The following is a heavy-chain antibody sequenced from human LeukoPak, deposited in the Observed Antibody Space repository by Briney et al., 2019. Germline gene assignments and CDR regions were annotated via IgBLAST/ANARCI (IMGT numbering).Heavy chain of an antibody. CDR2: ISGSGGST. D-gene: IGHD2-2*03. V-gene: IGHV3-23*01. CDR1: GFTFSSYA. Sequence: GGSLRLSCAASGFTFSSYAMSWVRQAPGKGLEWVSAISGSGGSTYYADSVKGRFTISRDNSKNTLYLQMNSLRAEATAVYFCAKGWIGGAHIEAIDIWGQGTMVTVSS. CDR3: AKGWIGGAHIEAIDI. J-gene: IGHJ3*02.